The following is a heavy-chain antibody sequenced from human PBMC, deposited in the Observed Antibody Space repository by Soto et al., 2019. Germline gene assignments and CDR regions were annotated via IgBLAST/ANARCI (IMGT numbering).Heavy chain of an antibody. D-gene: IGHD3-10*01. CDR3: AARYGSGSYHPMDV. Sequence: SVKVSCKASGFTFTSSAVQWVRQARGQRLEWIGWIVVGSGNTNYAQKFQERVTITRDMSTSTAYMELSSLRSEDTAVYYCAARYGSGSYHPMDVWGQGPTVTVSS. CDR1: GFTFTSSA. J-gene: IGHJ6*02. V-gene: IGHV1-58*01. CDR2: IVVGSGNT.